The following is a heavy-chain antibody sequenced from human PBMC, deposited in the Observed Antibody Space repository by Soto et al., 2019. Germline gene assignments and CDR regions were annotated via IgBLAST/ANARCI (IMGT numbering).Heavy chain of an antibody. Sequence: VQLLESGGGLVQPGGSLRLSCAVSGFSFSNSAMTWVRQAPGKGLEWVSGISGSGDITYNTASVKGRFAISRDTSKNVVYLQMRSLRAEDTAVYYCAKVPQWVLRYHDWFFDYWGQGTLVTVSS. CDR3: AKVPQWVLRYHDWFFDY. J-gene: IGHJ4*02. CDR2: ISGSGDIT. D-gene: IGHD3-9*01. V-gene: IGHV3-23*01. CDR1: GFSFSNSA.